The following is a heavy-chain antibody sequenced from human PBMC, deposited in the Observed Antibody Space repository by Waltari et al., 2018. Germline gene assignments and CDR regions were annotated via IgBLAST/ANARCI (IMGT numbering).Heavy chain of an antibody. V-gene: IGHV3-53*01. J-gene: IGHJ5*02. CDR1: GFTVSSNY. CDR2: IYGGGST. CDR3: ARDRDYGDHNWFDP. D-gene: IGHD4-17*01. Sequence: EVQLVESGGGLIQPGGSLRLSCAASGFTVSSNYMSWVRQAPGKGLEWVSVIYGGGSTYYADSGKGRFTISRDNSKNTLYLQMNSLRAEDTAVYYCARDRDYGDHNWFDPWGQGTLVTVSS.